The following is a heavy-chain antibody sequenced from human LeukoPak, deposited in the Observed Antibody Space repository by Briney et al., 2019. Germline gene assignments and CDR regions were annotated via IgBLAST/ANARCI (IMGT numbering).Heavy chain of an antibody. V-gene: IGHV1-2*02. J-gene: IGHJ4*02. CDR2: VNPHSGGT. CDR1: GYSFIDYY. Sequence: GASAKVSCKASGYSFIDYYIHWVRQAPGQGLEWMGWVNPHSGGTKFAQKFQGRVTMTRDTSINTAYMEVSSLRSDDTAVYYCARDIGDYYGSGGYWLLWGQGTLVTVAS. D-gene: IGHD3-10*01. CDR3: ARDIGDYYGSGGYWLL.